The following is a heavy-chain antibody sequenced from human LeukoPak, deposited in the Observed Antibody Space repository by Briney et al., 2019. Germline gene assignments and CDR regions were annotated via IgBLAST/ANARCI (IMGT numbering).Heavy chain of an antibody. CDR3: ARVGDTAGTTWSFDY. Sequence: SETLSLTCTVSGYSISSGYYWGWIRQPPGKGPEWIGSIYHSGSTYYNPSLKSRVTISVDTSKNQFSLKLSSVTAADTAVYYCARVGDTAGTTWSFDYWGQGTLVTVSS. CDR1: GYSISSGYY. CDR2: IYHSGST. J-gene: IGHJ4*02. V-gene: IGHV4-38-2*02. D-gene: IGHD5-18*01.